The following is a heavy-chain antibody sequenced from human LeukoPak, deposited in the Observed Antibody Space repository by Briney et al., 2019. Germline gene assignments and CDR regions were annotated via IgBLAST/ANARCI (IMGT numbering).Heavy chain of an antibody. CDR1: GGSISSYY. V-gene: IGHV4-59*01. J-gene: IGHJ4*02. Sequence: SETLSLTCTVSGGSISSYYWSWIRQPPGKGLEWIGYLYYSGSTNYNPSLKSRVTISVDTSKNQFSLKLSSVTAADTAVYYCARFPYSSGADYWGQGTLVTVSS. D-gene: IGHD6-19*01. CDR3: ARFPYSSGADY. CDR2: LYYSGST.